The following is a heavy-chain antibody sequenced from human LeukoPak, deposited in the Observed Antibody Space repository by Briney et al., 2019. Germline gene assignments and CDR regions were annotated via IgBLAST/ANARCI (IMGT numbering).Heavy chain of an antibody. Sequence: GGSLRLSCAVSGFTFSSYSMNWVRQAAGKGLEWVSSISRSSSYIYYADSVKGRFTISRDNAKNSLYLQMNRLRAEDTAVYYCARREGGIAAASDYWGQGTLVTVSS. CDR3: ARREGGIAAASDY. J-gene: IGHJ4*02. CDR1: GFTFSSYS. V-gene: IGHV3-21*01. CDR2: ISRSSSYI. D-gene: IGHD6-13*01.